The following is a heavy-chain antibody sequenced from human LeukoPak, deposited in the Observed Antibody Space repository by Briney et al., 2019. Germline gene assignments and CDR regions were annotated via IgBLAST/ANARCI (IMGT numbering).Heavy chain of an antibody. CDR2: ISSSGSTI. CDR1: GFTFSSYE. D-gene: IGHD6-13*01. V-gene: IGHV3-48*03. CDR3: ARDSSSWLRTFDY. Sequence: GGSLRLSCAASGFTFSSYEMNWVRQAPGKGLEWVSYISSSGSTIYYADSAKGRFTFSRDTAKNSLYLQMNSLRAEDTAVYYCARDSSSWLRTFDYWGQGTLVTVSS. J-gene: IGHJ4*02.